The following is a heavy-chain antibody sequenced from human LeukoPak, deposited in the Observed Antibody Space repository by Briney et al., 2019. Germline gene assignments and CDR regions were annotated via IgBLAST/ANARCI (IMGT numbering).Heavy chain of an antibody. V-gene: IGHV4-59*01. CDR1: GASISSYY. CDR3: ARVAVAAREYFDY. CDR2: IYYSGST. J-gene: IGHJ4*02. D-gene: IGHD6-19*01. Sequence: SSETLSLTCTVSGASISSYYWSWIRQSPGKGLEWIGYIYYSGSTNYNPSLKSRVTISVDTSKNQFSLKLSSVTAADTAVYYCARVAVAAREYFDYWGQGTLVIVSS.